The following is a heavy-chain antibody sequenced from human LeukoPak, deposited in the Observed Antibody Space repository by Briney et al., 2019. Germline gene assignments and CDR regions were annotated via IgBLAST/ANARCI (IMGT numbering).Heavy chain of an antibody. CDR3: ARGGWIAAAVDY. CDR1: GGSFSGYY. V-gene: IGHV4-34*01. Sequence: SETLSLTCAVYGGSFSGYYWSWVRQPPGKGLEWIGEINHSGSTNYNPSLKSRVTISVDTSKNQFSLKLSSVTAADTAVYYRARGGWIAAAVDYWGQGTLVTVSS. CDR2: INHSGST. D-gene: IGHD6-13*01. J-gene: IGHJ4*02.